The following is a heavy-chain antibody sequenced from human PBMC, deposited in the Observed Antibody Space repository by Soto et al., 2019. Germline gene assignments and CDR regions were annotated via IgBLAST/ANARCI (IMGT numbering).Heavy chain of an antibody. J-gene: IGHJ4*02. V-gene: IGHV1-18*01. CDR1: GYTFTSYG. D-gene: IGHD6-19*01. CDR2: TSAYMVT. Sequence: QVHLVQSGGGVKKPGASGKVSCRASGYTFTSYGISWGRQAPGQGLEWLGWTSAYMVTNYAQKFQGRVTMTTDTSTSTAYMELRSLRFDDTAVYYCARDSSGRAIFDSWGQGTLVTVSS. CDR3: ARDSSGRAIFDS.